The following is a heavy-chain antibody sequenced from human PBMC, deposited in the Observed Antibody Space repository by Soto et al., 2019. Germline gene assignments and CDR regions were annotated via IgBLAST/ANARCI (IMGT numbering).Heavy chain of an antibody. CDR3: ARHYDGDHLIFGYFAL. V-gene: IGHV4-59*08. CDR2: IYYSGST. D-gene: IGHD3-3*01. Sequence: SETLSLTCTVSGGSISSYYWSWIRRPPGKGLEWIGYIYYSGSTNYNPSLKSRVTISVDTSKNQFSLKLSSVTAADTAVYYCARHYDGDHLIFGYFALWGRGTLVTVS. J-gene: IGHJ2*01. CDR1: GGSISSYY.